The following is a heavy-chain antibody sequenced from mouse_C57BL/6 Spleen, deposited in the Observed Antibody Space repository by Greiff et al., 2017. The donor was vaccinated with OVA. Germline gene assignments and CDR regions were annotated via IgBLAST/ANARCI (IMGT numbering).Heavy chain of an antibody. V-gene: IGHV5-17*01. Sequence: EVKVVESGGGLVKPGGSLKLSCAASGFTFSDYGMHWVRQAPEKGLEWVAYISSGSSTIYYADTVKGRFTISRDNAKNTLFLQMTSLRSEDTAVYYCARGEAYYSNFGRFAYWGQGTLVTVSA. J-gene: IGHJ3*01. CDR3: ARGEAYYSNFGRFAY. CDR2: ISSGSSTI. CDR1: GFTFSDYG. D-gene: IGHD2-5*01.